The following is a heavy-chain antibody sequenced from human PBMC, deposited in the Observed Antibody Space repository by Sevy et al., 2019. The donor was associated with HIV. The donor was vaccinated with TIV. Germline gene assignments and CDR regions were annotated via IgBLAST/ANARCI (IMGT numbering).Heavy chain of an antibody. Sequence: GGSLRLSCAASGFTFSSYDMHWVRQATGKGLEWVSAIGTAGDTYYPGSVKGRFTISRANAKISLYLQMNSLRVGDTAVYYCARAYSSGWYDYWGQGTLVTVSS. CDR3: ARAYSSGWYDY. CDR1: GFTFSSYD. D-gene: IGHD6-19*01. CDR2: IGTAGDT. V-gene: IGHV3-13*01. J-gene: IGHJ4*02.